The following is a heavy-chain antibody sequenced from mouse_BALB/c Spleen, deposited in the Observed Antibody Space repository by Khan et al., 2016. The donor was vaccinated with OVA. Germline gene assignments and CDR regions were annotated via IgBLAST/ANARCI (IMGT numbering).Heavy chain of an antibody. D-gene: IGHD2-4*01. CDR1: GFSLTTYG. Sequence: QVQLKESGPGLVQPSQSLSITCTVSGFSLTTYGVHWVRQSPGKGLEWLGMIWSGGSTDYNAAFISRLSISKDNSKSQVFFKMDSLQAIDTAIYYCARNYDYDEGLAYWGQGTLVTVSA. J-gene: IGHJ3*01. CDR2: IWSGGST. V-gene: IGHV2-2*02. CDR3: ARNYDYDEGLAY.